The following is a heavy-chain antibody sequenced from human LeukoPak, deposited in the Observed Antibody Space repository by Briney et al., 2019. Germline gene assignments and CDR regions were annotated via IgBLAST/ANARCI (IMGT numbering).Heavy chain of an antibody. J-gene: IGHJ4*02. V-gene: IGHV3-7*05. CDR2: IKQDGSEK. Sequence: GGSLRLSCAASGFTLSSYWMSWVRQAPGRGLEWVANIKQDGSEKYYVDSVKGRFTISRDNAKTSLYLQLNSLRAEDTAVYYCARDMVRGVAEIDYWGQGTLVTVSS. D-gene: IGHD3-10*01. CDR3: ARDMVRGVAEIDY. CDR1: GFTLSSYW.